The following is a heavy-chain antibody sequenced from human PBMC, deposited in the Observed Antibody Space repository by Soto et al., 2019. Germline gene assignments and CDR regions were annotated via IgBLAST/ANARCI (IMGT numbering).Heavy chain of an antibody. CDR3: ARDAYYDILTGYSRNAFDI. CDR1: GYTFIGYY. CDR2: INPNSGGT. Sequence: GASVKVSCKASGYTFIGYYMHWVRQAPGQGLEWMGWINPNSGGTNYAQTFQGRVTMTRDTSITTAYMELSRLRSDDTAVYYCARDAYYDILTGYSRNAFDIWGQGTMVTVSS. D-gene: IGHD3-9*01. V-gene: IGHV1-2*02. J-gene: IGHJ3*02.